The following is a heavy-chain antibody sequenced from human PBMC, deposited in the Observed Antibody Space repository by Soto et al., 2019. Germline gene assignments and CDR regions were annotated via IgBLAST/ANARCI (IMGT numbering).Heavy chain of an antibody. J-gene: IGHJ4*02. CDR2: IFTTGTTM. Sequence: GGSLRLSCVASGFTFSSYSIVWVRQAPGKGLEWLSYIFTTGTTMYYADSVKGRFTVSRDNAKNSVFLLLNSLRAEDTAVYYCAKDAEQQLARYYFDYWGQGTLVTVS. V-gene: IGHV3-48*03. CDR3: AKDAEQQLARYYFDY. CDR1: GFTFSSYS. D-gene: IGHD6-13*01.